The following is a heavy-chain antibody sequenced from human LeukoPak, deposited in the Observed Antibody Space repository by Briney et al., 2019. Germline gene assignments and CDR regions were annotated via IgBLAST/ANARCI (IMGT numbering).Heavy chain of an antibody. CDR3: TTDLYPNYGDYSLWDY. J-gene: IGHJ4*02. CDR1: GFTFSNAW. D-gene: IGHD4-17*01. CDR2: IKSKTDGGTT. Sequence: GGSLRLSCAASGFTFSNAWMSGVRQAPGKGLEWVGRIKSKTDGGTTDYAAPVKGRFTISRDDSKNTLYLQMNSLKTEDTAVYYCTTDLYPNYGDYSLWDYWGQGTLVTVSS. V-gene: IGHV3-15*01.